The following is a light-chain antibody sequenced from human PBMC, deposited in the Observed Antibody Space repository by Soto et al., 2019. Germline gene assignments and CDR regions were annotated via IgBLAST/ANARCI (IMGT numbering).Light chain of an antibody. CDR3: SSYTSSRNVV. J-gene: IGLJ1*01. CDR1: SSDVGGYNY. CDR2: DVT. V-gene: IGLV2-14*03. Sequence: QSVLTQPASVSGSPGQSITISCTGTSSDVGGYNYVSWYQHHPGKAPKFIIYDVTNRPSGVSNRFSGSKSGNTASLTISGLQAEDEADYYCSSYTSSRNVVLGTGTKVTVL.